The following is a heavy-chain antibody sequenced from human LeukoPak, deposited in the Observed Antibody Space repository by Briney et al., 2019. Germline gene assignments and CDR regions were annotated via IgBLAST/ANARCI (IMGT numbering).Heavy chain of an antibody. CDR3: AHRDYYGSGSDY. V-gene: IGHV2-5*02. CDR1: GFSLKTTGVG. J-gene: IGHJ4*02. Sequence: SGPTLVNPTQTLTLTCTFSGFSLKTTGVGVGWVRQPPGKAPECLALIYWDDDKRYRPSLKSRLTITKDTSKNQVVLTMTDMDSTDTATYYCAHRDYYGSGSDYWGQGTLVIVSS. D-gene: IGHD3-10*01. CDR2: IYWDDDK.